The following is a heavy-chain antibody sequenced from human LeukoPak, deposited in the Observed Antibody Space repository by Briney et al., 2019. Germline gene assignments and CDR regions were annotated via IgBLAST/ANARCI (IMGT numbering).Heavy chain of an antibody. CDR1: GFTFSSYW. V-gene: IGHV3-7*03. CDR3: ARDRPSRYCSSTSCYANTYYYYYYGMDA. J-gene: IGHJ6*02. D-gene: IGHD2-2*01. CDR2: IKQDGSEK. Sequence: GGSLRLSCAASGFTFSSYWMSWVRQAPGKGLEWVANIKQDGSEKYYVDSVKGRFTISRDNAKNSLYLQMNSLRAEDTAVYYCARDRPSRYCSSTSCYANTYYYYYYGMDAWGQGTTVTVSS.